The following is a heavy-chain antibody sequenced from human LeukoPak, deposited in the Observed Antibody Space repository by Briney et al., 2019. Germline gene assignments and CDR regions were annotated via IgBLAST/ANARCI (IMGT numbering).Heavy chain of an antibody. Sequence: SDTLSLTCTVSGRSITSGGYYWSWIRQHPGKGLEWIGHIYYSGYTYYNPSLKSRVTMSVDTSKTQFSLKLSSVTAADTAVYYCARSWFGELSPFNSWGQGTLVRVSS. D-gene: IGHD3-10*01. J-gene: IGHJ4*02. CDR2: IYYSGYT. CDR3: ARSWFGELSPFNS. CDR1: GRSITSGGYY. V-gene: IGHV4-31*03.